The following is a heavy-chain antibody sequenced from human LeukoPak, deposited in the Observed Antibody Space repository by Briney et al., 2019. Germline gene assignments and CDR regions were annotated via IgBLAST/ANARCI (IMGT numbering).Heavy chain of an antibody. V-gene: IGHV1-8*01. CDR2: MNPNSGNS. J-gene: IGHJ4*02. CDR3: AREGLDY. CDR1: GYTFTNYD. Sequence: ASVKVSCKASGYTFTNYDINWVRQATGQGLEWMGYMNPNSGNSAYAQKFQGRVTITTDASISTAYMELSGLRSEDTALYYCAREGLDYWGQGALVTVSS.